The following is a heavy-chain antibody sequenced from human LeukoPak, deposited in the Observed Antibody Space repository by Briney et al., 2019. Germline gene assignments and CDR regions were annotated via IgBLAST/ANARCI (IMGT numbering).Heavy chain of an antibody. D-gene: IGHD2-8*01. CDR1: EFSVGSNY. J-gene: IGHJ4*02. CDR2: IYSGGST. CDR3: AKDPDCTSGICYTFFDY. Sequence: GGSLRLSCAASEFSVGSNYMTWVRQAPGKGLEWVSLIYSGGSTYYADSVKGRFTISRDNSKNTLYLQMDSLRAEDTAVYYCAKDPDCTSGICYTFFDYWGQGTLVTVSS. V-gene: IGHV3-53*01.